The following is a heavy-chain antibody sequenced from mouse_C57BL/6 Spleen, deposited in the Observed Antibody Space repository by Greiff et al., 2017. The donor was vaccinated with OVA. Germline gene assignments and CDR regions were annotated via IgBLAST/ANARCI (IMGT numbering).Heavy chain of an antibody. D-gene: IGHD1-1*01. CDR1: GFTFTDYY. V-gene: IGHV7-4*01. J-gene: IGHJ4*01. Sequence: EVQGVESGGGLVQPGASLRLSCAASGFTFTDYYMSWVRQPPGKAPEWLALIRNKANGYTTEYTASVKGRFTISRDTSQNILYLQMNTLRAEDSATYYCVKAPSYYGSSPYAMDYWGQGTSVTVSS. CDR3: VKAPSYYGSSPYAMDY. CDR2: IRNKANGYTT.